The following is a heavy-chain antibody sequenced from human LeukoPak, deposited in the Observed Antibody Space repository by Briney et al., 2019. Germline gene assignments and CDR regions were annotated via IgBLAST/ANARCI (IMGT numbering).Heavy chain of an antibody. Sequence: GGSLRLSCAASGFTLSNYWLTWVRQAPGQGLEWVANIKQDGREQHYVAPVKSRFTISRDNAKNSLYLQMNSLRADDTVVYYCARDRQIAYWGQGTLVTVSS. CDR1: GFTLSNYW. CDR3: ARDRQIAY. J-gene: IGHJ4*02. V-gene: IGHV3-7*01. CDR2: IKQDGREQ.